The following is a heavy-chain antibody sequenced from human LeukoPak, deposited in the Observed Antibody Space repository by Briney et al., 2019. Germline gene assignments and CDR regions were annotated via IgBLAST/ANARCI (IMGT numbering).Heavy chain of an antibody. CDR1: GGSISSSNW. V-gene: IGHV4-4*02. CDR2: INHSGST. CDR3: ARATAYYDFWSGYYPACYFDY. J-gene: IGHJ4*02. D-gene: IGHD3-3*01. Sequence: SETLSLTCAVSGGSISSSNWWSWVRQPPGKGLEWIGEINHSGSTNYNPSLKSRVTISVDTSKNQFSLKLSSVTAADTAVYYCARATAYYDFWSGYYPACYFDYWGQGTLVTVSS.